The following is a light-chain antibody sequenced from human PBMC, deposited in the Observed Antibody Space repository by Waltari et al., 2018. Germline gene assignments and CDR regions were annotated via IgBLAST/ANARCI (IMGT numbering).Light chain of an antibody. CDR2: YDK. Sequence: SYVLTQPPSVSVASGMTARITRGGNNIASKSVHWHRQSTGQAPVLVTFYDKDRPARIPERCSCSNSATTATLGISGVEAGDEADYYCQVCDSITGHVVFGAGTKLTVL. CDR3: QVCDSITGHVV. CDR1: NIASKS. J-gene: IGLJ2*01. V-gene: IGLV3-21*01.